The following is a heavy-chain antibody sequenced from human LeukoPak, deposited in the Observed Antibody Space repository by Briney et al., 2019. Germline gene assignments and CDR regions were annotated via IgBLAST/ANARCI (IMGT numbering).Heavy chain of an antibody. CDR3: VARTVLLWFGEMSM. D-gene: IGHD3-10*01. CDR2: IYYSGST. CDR1: GSTFGDYA. J-gene: IGHJ4*02. V-gene: IGHV4-39*01. Sequence: AGGSLRLSCTASGSTFGDYAMSWFRQPPGKGLEWIGSIYYSGSTYYDPSLKSRVTISVDTSKNQFSLKLSSVTAADTAVYYCVARTVLLWFGEMSMWGQGTLVTVSS.